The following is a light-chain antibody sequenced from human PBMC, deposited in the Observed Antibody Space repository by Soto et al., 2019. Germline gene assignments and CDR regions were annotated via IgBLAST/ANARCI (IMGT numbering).Light chain of an antibody. CDR3: QQYDISPVT. CDR2: GAS. V-gene: IGKV3-20*01. J-gene: IGKJ4*01. CDR1: QSVSSNY. Sequence: EIVLTQSPGTLSLSPGERATLSCRASQSVSSNYLAWYQQKPGQAPRLLIYGASARATGIPDRFSGSGSGTDFTLAISRLEPEDFAVYYCQQYDISPVTFGGGTKVEI.